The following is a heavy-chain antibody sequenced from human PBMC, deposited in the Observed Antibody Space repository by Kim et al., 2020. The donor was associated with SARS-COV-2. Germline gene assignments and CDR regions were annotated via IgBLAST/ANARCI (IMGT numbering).Heavy chain of an antibody. D-gene: IGHD3-10*01. CDR2: IRSRPNSYAT. Sequence: GGSLRLSCAASGFSFSGSVMYWVRQASGKGLEWVGRIRSRPNSYATAYAASGKGRFIISRDDSKNTAYLQMNSLKTEDTAVYYCTREKDYYGSGSYYDALDYWGQGTLVTVSS. CDR1: GFSFSGSV. CDR3: TREKDYYGSGSYYDALDY. V-gene: IGHV3-73*01. J-gene: IGHJ4*02.